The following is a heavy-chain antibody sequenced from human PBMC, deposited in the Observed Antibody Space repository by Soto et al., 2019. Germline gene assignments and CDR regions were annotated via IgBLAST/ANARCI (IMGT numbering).Heavy chain of an antibody. V-gene: IGHV1-3*01. CDR1: GYTFSVDA. Sequence: GASVRVSCKAAGYTFSVDAMHRVRQAPGQRLEWMGWINAGNGNTKYSQKFQGRVTITRDTSASTAYMELSSLRSEDTAVYYCARSIVVVTALDYWGQGTQVTVSS. CDR3: ARSIVVVTALDY. D-gene: IGHD2-21*02. J-gene: IGHJ4*02. CDR2: INAGNGNT.